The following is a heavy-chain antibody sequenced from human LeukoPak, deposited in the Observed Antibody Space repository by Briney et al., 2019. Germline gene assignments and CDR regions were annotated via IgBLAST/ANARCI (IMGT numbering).Heavy chain of an antibody. CDR2: IYYSGST. D-gene: IGHD3-22*01. J-gene: IGHJ4*02. Sequence: SSETLSLTCTVSGGSISSYYWSWIRQPPGKGLEWIGYIYYSGSTNYNPSLKSRVTISVDTSKNQFSLKLSSVTAADTAVYYCARHAPMIVVVPYYFDYWGQGTLVTVSS. V-gene: IGHV4-59*08. CDR1: GGSISSYY. CDR3: ARHAPMIVVVPYYFDY.